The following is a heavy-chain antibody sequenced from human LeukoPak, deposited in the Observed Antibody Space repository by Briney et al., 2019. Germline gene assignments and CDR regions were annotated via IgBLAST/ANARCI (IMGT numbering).Heavy chain of an antibody. V-gene: IGHV4-34*01. Sequence: SETLSLTCAVYGGSFSGYYWSWIRQPPGKGLEWIGEINHSGSTNYNPSLKSRVIISVDTSKHQFSLKLSSVTAADTAVYHCARVTYGGNLYYFDYWGQGTLVTVSS. CDR2: INHSGST. CDR1: GGSFSGYY. CDR3: ARVTYGGNLYYFDY. D-gene: IGHD4-23*01. J-gene: IGHJ4*02.